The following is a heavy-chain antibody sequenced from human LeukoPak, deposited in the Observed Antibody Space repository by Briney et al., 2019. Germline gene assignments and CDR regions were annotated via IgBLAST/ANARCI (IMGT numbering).Heavy chain of an antibody. J-gene: IGHJ4*02. Sequence: GGSLRLSCAASGFTFSSSAMRWVRQAPGKGPEWVAAISYDGSYMYHADSVKGRFTISRDNSKNTLELQMNGLRAEDTAVYYCARQGCDIGVWYWDYWGQGTLVTVSS. CDR2: ISYDGSYM. CDR1: GFTFSSSA. D-gene: IGHD6-19*01. CDR3: ARQGCDIGVWYWDY. V-gene: IGHV3-30*01.